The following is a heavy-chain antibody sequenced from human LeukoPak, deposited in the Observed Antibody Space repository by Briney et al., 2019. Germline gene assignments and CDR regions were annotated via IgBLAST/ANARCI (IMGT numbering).Heavy chain of an antibody. CDR2: IYYSGST. CDR1: GGFISSYY. Sequence: SETLSLTCTVSGGFISSYYWSWVRQPPGKGLEWLGYIYYSGSTNYKPSLKSRVTISLDTSKNQFSLRLSSVTAADTGVYYCARATATYYYYGMDVWGQGTTVTVSS. J-gene: IGHJ6*02. CDR3: ARATATYYYYGMDV. V-gene: IGHV4-59*08. D-gene: IGHD5-18*01.